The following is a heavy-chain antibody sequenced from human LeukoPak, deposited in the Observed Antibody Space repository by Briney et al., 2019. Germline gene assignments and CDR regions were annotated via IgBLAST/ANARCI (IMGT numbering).Heavy chain of an antibody. Sequence: PGGSLRLSCAASGFTFSSYGMHWVRQAPGKGLEWVAVISYDGSNKYYADSVKGRFTISRDNSKNTLYLQMNSLRAGDTAVYYCAKAGVLWFGELAGDYFDYWGQGTLVTVSS. J-gene: IGHJ4*02. CDR2: ISYDGSNK. CDR3: AKAGVLWFGELAGDYFDY. CDR1: GFTFSSYG. D-gene: IGHD3-10*01. V-gene: IGHV3-30*18.